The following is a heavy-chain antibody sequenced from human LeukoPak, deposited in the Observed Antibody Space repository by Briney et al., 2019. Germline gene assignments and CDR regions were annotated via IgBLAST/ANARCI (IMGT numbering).Heavy chain of an antibody. CDR1: GFTFSSYG. D-gene: IGHD6-13*01. V-gene: IGHV3-33*01. CDR2: IWYDGTDK. Sequence: GGSLRLSCAASGFTFSSYGMHWVRQAPGKGLEWVAVIWYDGTDKYYADSVKGRFTISRDNPRNTLYLQMNSLRVEDTAMYSCARDPAGNRGNFDYWGQGTLVTVSS. J-gene: IGHJ4*02. CDR3: ARDPAGNRGNFDY.